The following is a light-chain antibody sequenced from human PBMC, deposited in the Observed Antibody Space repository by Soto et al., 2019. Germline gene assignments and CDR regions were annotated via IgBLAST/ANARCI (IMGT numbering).Light chain of an antibody. Sequence: IGVSQSPAALSVSPWERATLSCRASQSVSSNLAWYQQKPGQAPRLLIYGASTRATGIPARFSGSGSGTEFTLTINTLEPDDFAVYYCQHRADWPITFGQGTRLEIK. CDR2: GAS. V-gene: IGKV3-15*01. CDR3: QHRADWPIT. CDR1: QSVSSN. J-gene: IGKJ5*01.